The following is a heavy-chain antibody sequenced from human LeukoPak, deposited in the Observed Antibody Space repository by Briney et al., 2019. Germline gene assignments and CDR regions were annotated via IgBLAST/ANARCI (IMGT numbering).Heavy chain of an antibody. CDR2: IKQDGSEK. D-gene: IGHD4-23*01. V-gene: IGHV3-7*02. CDR3: ARNYGGNSAG. J-gene: IGHJ4*02. Sequence: GGSLRLSSAASGFTFSSSWMSWVRLAPGRGLEWVANIKQDGSEKYYVDSVKGRFTISRDNAKNSLYLQMNSLRDEDTAVYYCARNYGGNSAGWGQGTLVTVSS. CDR1: GFTFSSSW.